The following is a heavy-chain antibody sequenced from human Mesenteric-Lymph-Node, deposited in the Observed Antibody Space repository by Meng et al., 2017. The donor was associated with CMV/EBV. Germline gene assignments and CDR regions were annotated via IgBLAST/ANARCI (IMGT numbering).Heavy chain of an antibody. CDR3: ARGNHYYGSGSYYY. V-gene: IGHV4-59*08. CDR1: GGSISSYY. CDR2: IFYTGTT. Sequence: SETLSLTCTVSGGSISSYYWSWIRQPPGKGLEWIGYIFYTGTTNYNPSLKSRVTISVDTSKNQFSLKLSSVTAADTAVYYCARGNHYYGSGSYYYWGQGTLVTVSS. D-gene: IGHD3-10*01. J-gene: IGHJ4*02.